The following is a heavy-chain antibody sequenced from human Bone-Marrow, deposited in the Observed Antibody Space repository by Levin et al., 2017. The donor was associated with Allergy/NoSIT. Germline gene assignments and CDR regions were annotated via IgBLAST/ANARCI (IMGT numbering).Heavy chain of an antibody. V-gene: IGHV1-2*02. Sequence: PGESLKISCKASGYGFTAHYIHWVRQAPGQGLEWMGWFIPYSGATNYAQKFEGRVIMTGDTSINTAYLEVTGLRSDDTAIFFCARGERGNGYSFWGQGTLVTVSS. J-gene: IGHJ4*02. D-gene: IGHD2-15*01. CDR1: GYGFTAHY. CDR3: ARGERGNGYSF. CDR2: FIPYSGAT.